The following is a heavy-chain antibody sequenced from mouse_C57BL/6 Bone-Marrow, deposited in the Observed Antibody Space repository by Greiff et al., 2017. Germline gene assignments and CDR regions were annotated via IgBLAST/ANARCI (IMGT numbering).Heavy chain of an antibody. CDR3: ARQGKLGKYYFDY. V-gene: IGHV5-6*02. J-gene: IGHJ2*01. CDR1: GFTFSSYG. D-gene: IGHD4-1*01. Sequence: EVKLVESGGDLVKPGGSLKLSCAASGFTFSSYGMSWVRQTPDKRLEWVATISSGGSYTYYPDSVKGRFTISRDNAKNTLYLQMSSLKSEDTAMYYCARQGKLGKYYFDYWGQGTTLTVSS. CDR2: ISSGGSYT.